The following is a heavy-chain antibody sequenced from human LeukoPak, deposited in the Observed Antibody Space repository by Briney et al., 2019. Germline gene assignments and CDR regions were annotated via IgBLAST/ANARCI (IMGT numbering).Heavy chain of an antibody. CDR3: AGDSGYCTTTSCFHPFDS. CDR2: IIPNSGAT. CDR1: GYTFTGYY. V-gene: IGHV1-2*02. Sequence: GASVKVSCKASGYTFTGYYMHWVRQAPGQGLEWMGWIIPNSGATKYAQKFQGRVTMTRDTSISTAYMELSGLRSDDTAVYYCAGDSGYCTTTSCFHPFDSWGQGTLVTVSS. D-gene: IGHD2-2*01. J-gene: IGHJ4*02.